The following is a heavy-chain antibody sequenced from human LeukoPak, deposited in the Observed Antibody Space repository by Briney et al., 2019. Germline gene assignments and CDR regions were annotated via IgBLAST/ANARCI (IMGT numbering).Heavy chain of an antibody. D-gene: IGHD3-22*01. CDR3: ARGWDYYDSSGYYY. Sequence: PGGSLRLSCAASGFTFSSYEMNWVRQAPGKGLEWVSYISSSGSTIYYADSVKGRFTISRDNAKNSLYLQMNSLRAEDTAVYYCARGWDYYDSSGYYYWGQGTLVTVSS. CDR1: GFTFSSYE. J-gene: IGHJ4*02. V-gene: IGHV3-48*03. CDR2: ISSSGSTI.